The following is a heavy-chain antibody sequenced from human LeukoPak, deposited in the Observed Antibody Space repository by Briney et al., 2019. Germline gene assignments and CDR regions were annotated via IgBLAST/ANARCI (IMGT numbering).Heavy chain of an antibody. CDR2: INKDGSIT. Sequence: TGGSLRLSCVASGFTFSNYWMHWVRQAPGKGPEWVSRINKDGSITNFADSVKGRFTISRDNSKNTLYLQMGSLRAEDMAVYYCARDLGYGMDVWGQGTTVTVSS. CDR1: GFTFSNYW. CDR3: ARDLGYGMDV. V-gene: IGHV3-74*01. J-gene: IGHJ6*02.